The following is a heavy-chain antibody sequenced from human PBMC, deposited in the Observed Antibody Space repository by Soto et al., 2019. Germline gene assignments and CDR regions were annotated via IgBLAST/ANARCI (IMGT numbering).Heavy chain of an antibody. D-gene: IGHD1-26*01. CDR3: TRYSGNYYRSLDY. CDR2: SRNKANSYST. CDR1: GFTFSDYY. V-gene: IGHV3-72*01. J-gene: IGHJ4*02. Sequence: EVQLVESGGGLVQPGGSLRLSCAVSGFTFSDYYMDWVRQAPGKGLEWVGRSRNKANSYSTEYAASVKGRVTISSDESKNSLFLQMNSLKTEDTALYYCTRYSGNYYRSLDYWGQGTLVSVST.